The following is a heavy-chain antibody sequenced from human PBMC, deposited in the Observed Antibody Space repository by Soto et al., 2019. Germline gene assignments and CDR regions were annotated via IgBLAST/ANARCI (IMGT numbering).Heavy chain of an antibody. Sequence: ESGGGVVQPGSSLRLSCAASGFTFSSYSMHWVRQAQGKGLERVAVISYDGINKYYADSMKGRFTISRDNSKNTLYRQMNSMRDEDTAVYYFARDFKAITVFGVGIRPDFAYYYGMDVWGQGTTVTVS. CDR3: ARDFKAITVFGVGIRPDFAYYYGMDV. J-gene: IGHJ6*02. CDR1: GFTFSSYS. CDR2: ISYDGINK. V-gene: IGHV3-30-3*01. D-gene: IGHD3-3*01.